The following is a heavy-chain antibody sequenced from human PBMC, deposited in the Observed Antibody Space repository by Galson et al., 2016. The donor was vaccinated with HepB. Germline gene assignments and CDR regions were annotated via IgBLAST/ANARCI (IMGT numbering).Heavy chain of an antibody. V-gene: IGHV4-34*01. D-gene: IGHD6-6*01. CDR1: GGSFSGSY. CDR3: ARSPKGRGIASRPATRSYYFDY. J-gene: IGHJ4*02. Sequence: SETLSLTCGLYGGSFSGSYWSWNRQPPGKGLEWIGETSHSESTYYSPSLKRRVTISVDTTKNQFSLRLTSVTAADTAGYYCARSPKGRGIASRPATRSYYFDYWGQGTLVTVSS. CDR2: TSHSEST.